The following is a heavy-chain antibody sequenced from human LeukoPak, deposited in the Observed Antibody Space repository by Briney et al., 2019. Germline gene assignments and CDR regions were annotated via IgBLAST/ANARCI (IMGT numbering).Heavy chain of an antibody. Sequence: SETLSLTCTVSGGSISSGGYYWSWIRQHPGKGLEWIGYIYYSGSTYYNPSLKSRVTISVDTSKNQFSLELSSVTAADTAVYYCAREGDYYDSSGYYGKYYFDYWGQGTLVTVSS. V-gene: IGHV4-31*03. J-gene: IGHJ4*02. D-gene: IGHD3-22*01. CDR1: GGSISSGGYY. CDR2: IYYSGST. CDR3: AREGDYYDSSGYYGKYYFDY.